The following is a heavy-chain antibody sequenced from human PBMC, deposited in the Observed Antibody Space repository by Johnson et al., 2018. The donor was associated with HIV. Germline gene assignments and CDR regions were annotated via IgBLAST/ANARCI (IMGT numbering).Heavy chain of an antibody. D-gene: IGHD1-26*01. Sequence: VQLVESGGGLVQPGGSLRLSCVASGFTFDDYDMSWVRQAPGKGLEWVSGITWNGGSTGYADSVTGRFTISRDNAKNSLYLQMNSLRAEDTALYYCARAYSGSYSPRSAFDIWGQGTMVTVSS. J-gene: IGHJ3*02. CDR1: GFTFDDYD. CDR2: ITWNGGST. V-gene: IGHV3-20*04. CDR3: ARAYSGSYSPRSAFDI.